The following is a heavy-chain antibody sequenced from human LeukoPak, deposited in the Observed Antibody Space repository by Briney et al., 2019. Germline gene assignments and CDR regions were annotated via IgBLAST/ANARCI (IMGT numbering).Heavy chain of an antibody. CDR2: IYHSGST. Sequence: SETLSLTCAVSGGSISRNSFSWNWIRQPPGKGLEWIGDIYHSGSTYYNPSLESRVTISIDRSKNQFSLKLRSVTAADTAVYYCARDRNYGDYGSYYFDHWGQGTLVTVSS. J-gene: IGHJ4*02. CDR3: ARDRNYGDYGSYYFDH. D-gene: IGHD4-17*01. V-gene: IGHV4-30-2*01. CDR1: GGSISRNSFS.